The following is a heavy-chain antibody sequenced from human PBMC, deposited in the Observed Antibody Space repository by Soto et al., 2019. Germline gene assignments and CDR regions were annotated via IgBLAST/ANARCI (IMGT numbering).Heavy chain of an antibody. Sequence: QVHLVQSGAEVKKPGSSVKVSYKASGDTFSRYTISWVRQAPGQGLECMGRIIPDLAIASYAQKFQGRVSITADKSTTTAYMELSSLRSEDTAVYYCAIDHILTVYRVDYWGQGALLTVSS. J-gene: IGHJ4*02. CDR1: GDTFSRYT. CDR3: AIDHILTVYRVDY. CDR2: IIPDLAIA. V-gene: IGHV1-69*08. D-gene: IGHD3-9*01.